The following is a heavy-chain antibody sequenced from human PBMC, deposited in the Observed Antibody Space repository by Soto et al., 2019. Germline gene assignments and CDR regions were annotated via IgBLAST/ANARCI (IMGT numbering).Heavy chain of an antibody. Sequence: EVQLVESGGGLVKPGGSLRLSCAASGFTFSSAWMHWVRQAPGKGPAWVGRIKRKSDGGTTDYVAPVKSRFTISRDGSKNPLYLPMPSLTTQAASSYFLPTLGGFSVFGVVIDWGQGTLVTVSS. CDR3: PTLGGFSVFGVVID. J-gene: IGHJ4*02. D-gene: IGHD3-3*01. CDR1: GFTFSSAW. CDR2: IKRKSDGGTT. V-gene: IGHV3-15*07.